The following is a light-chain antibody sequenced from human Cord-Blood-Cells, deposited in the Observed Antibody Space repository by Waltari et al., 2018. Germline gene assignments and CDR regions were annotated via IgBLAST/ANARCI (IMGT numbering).Light chain of an antibody. CDR3: RAYTSSSTWV. Sequence: QSALTQPASVSGSPGQSITISCTGTSSDVGGDNYVPWYQQHPDKPPKLMIYDVSNRPWGVSTRFSGSTSGPPASLTISWLRAEDEADYYGRAYTSSSTWVFGGGTNLTVL. CDR2: DVS. CDR1: SSDVGGDNY. J-gene: IGLJ3*02. V-gene: IGLV2-14*01.